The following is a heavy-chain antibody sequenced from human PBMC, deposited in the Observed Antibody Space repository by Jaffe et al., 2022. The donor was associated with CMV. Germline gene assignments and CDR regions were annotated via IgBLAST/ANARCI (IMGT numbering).Heavy chain of an antibody. J-gene: IGHJ6*02. CDR2: IYYSGST. D-gene: IGHD3-9*01. Sequence: QLQLQESGPGLVKPSETLSLTCTVSGGSISSSSYYWGWIRQPPGKGLEWIGSIYYSGSTYYNPSLKSRVTISVDTSKNQFSLKLSSVTAADTAVYYCASVLRYYDILTGYYTGGMDVWGQGTTVTVSS. CDR3: ASVLRYYDILTGYYTGGMDV. V-gene: IGHV4-39*01. CDR1: GGSISSSSYY.